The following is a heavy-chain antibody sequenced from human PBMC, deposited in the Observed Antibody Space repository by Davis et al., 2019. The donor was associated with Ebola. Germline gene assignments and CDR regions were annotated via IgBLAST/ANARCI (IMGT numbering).Heavy chain of an antibody. V-gene: IGHV3-23*01. Sequence: GESLKISCAASGFTFSSYSMSWVRQAPGKGLEWVSVVSGRSTTIYYADSVKGRFTISRDNSKNTLYLQMNSLRAEDTALYYCAKEEAYCGGDCYGYFDYWGQGTLVTVSS. CDR1: GFTFSSYS. CDR3: AKEEAYCGGDCYGYFDY. D-gene: IGHD2-21*02. CDR2: VSGRSTTI. J-gene: IGHJ4*02.